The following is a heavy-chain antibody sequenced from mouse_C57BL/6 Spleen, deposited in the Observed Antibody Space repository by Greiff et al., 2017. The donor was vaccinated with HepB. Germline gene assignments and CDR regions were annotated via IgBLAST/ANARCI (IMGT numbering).Heavy chain of an antibody. CDR1: GYTFTDYE. CDR3: TRRYYPYYFDY. Sequence: VQLQQSGAELVRPGASVTLSCKASGYTFTDYEMHWVKQTPVHGLEWIGAIDPETGGTAYNQKFKGKAILTADKSSSTAYMELRSLTSEDSAVYYCTRRYYPYYFDYWGQGTTLTVSS. CDR2: IDPETGGT. V-gene: IGHV1-15*01. D-gene: IGHD1-1*01. J-gene: IGHJ2*01.